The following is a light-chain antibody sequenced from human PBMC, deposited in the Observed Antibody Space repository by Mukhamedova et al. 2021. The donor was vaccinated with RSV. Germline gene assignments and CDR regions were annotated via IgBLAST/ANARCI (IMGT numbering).Light chain of an antibody. Sequence: QHLPGTAPKLLIYDSDKRISGIPDRFSGFKSGTSATLAITGLQTGDEADYYCESWDYSLNVVIFGGGTKLTGL. V-gene: IGLV1-51*01. CDR3: ESWDYSLNVVI. J-gene: IGLJ2*01. CDR2: DSD.